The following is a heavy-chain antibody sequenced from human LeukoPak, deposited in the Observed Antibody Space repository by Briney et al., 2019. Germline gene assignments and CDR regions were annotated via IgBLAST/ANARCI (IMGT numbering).Heavy chain of an antibody. CDR1: GFTVSSNH. J-gene: IGHJ4*02. D-gene: IGHD7-27*01. V-gene: IGHV3-66*01. CDR3: ARDGENHYYDY. Sequence: GGSLRLSCAASGFTVSSNHMSWVRQAPGKGLEWVSVIYSGGTIYYADSVKGRFTISRDNSKNTVYLEMNSLRAEDTAVYYCARDGENHYYDYWGQGTLVTVST. CDR2: IYSGGTI.